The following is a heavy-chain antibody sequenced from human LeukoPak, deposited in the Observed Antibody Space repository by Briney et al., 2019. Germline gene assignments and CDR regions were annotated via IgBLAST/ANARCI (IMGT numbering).Heavy chain of an antibody. CDR1: GFSVSGHS. CDR2: LYSGGDK. J-gene: IGHJ4*02. V-gene: IGHV3-66*01. CDR3: ARGNTGYSSAWGRDFDY. D-gene: IGHD6-19*01. Sequence: GGSLRLSCAASGFSVSGHSMSWVRQAPGKGLEWVSVLYSGGDKSYSESVKGRFTISRDTSKKTLYLQMNGLRAEDTAVYYCARGNTGYSSAWGRDFDYWGQGTLVSVSS.